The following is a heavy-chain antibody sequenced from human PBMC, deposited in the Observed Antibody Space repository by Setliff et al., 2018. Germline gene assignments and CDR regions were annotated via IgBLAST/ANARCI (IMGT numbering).Heavy chain of an antibody. D-gene: IGHD3-3*01. CDR1: TFPFSNYG. Sequence: GGSLRLSCAASTFPFSNYGVTWVRQAPGKGPQWVASISASGHNTWYADFVKGRFTISRDNANNSLYLQMDSLKAEDTAVYYCARHLARGMQIFGVAPRFGYWGQGTLVTVSS. V-gene: IGHV3-23*01. CDR2: ISASGHNT. J-gene: IGHJ4*02. CDR3: ARHLARGMQIFGVAPRFGY.